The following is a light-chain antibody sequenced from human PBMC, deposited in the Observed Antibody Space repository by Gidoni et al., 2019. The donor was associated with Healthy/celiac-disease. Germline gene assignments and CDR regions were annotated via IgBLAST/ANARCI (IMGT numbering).Light chain of an antibody. CDR1: QSVSSN. CDR2: GAS. Sequence: EIVMTQSPATLSVSPGERATLACRASQSVSSNLAWYQQKPGQAPRLLSYGASTRATGIPARLSGSGSGTECTITIRSLQSEDVAVYDCQQYNNWPPFTFGPGTKVEIK. V-gene: IGKV3-15*01. J-gene: IGKJ3*01. CDR3: QQYNNWPPFT.